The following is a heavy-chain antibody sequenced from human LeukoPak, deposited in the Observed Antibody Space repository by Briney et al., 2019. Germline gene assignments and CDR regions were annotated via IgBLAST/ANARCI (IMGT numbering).Heavy chain of an antibody. CDR2: ISWYSGSI. D-gene: IGHD4-17*01. Sequence: GGSLRLSCAASGFTFDDYAMHWVRQAPGRGLEWVSGISWYSGSIGYADSVKGRFTISRDNAKNSLYLQMNSLRAEDTALYYCAKDIGYGDYTFDYWGQGTLVTVSS. J-gene: IGHJ4*02. V-gene: IGHV3-9*01. CDR1: GFTFDDYA. CDR3: AKDIGYGDYTFDY.